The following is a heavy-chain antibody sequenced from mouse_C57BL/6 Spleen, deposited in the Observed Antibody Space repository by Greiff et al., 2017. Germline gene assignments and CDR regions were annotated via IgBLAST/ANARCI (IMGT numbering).Heavy chain of an antibody. CDR1: GYSITSGYY. CDR2: ISYDGSN. CDR3: ARDGGAGDYAMDY. V-gene: IGHV3-6*01. J-gene: IGHJ4*01. Sequence: EVKVEESGPGLVKPSQSLSLTCSVTGYSITSGYYWNWIRQFPGNKLEWMGYISYDGSNNYNPSLKNRISITRDTSKNQFFLKLNSVTTEDTATYYCARDGGAGDYAMDYWGQGTSVTVSS.